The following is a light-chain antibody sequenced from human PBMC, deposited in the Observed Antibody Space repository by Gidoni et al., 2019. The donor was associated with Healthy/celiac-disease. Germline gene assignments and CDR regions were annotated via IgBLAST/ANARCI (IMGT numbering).Light chain of an antibody. J-gene: IGLJ2*01. V-gene: IGLV3-1*01. CDR1: KLGDKY. Sequence: SYELTQPPSVSVSPGQTASITCSGDKLGDKYACWYQQKPGQSPVLVIYQYSKRPSGIPARFSGSNSGNTATLTISGTQAMDEADYYCQSWDSSTVVFGGGTKLTVL. CDR3: QSWDSSTVV. CDR2: QYS.